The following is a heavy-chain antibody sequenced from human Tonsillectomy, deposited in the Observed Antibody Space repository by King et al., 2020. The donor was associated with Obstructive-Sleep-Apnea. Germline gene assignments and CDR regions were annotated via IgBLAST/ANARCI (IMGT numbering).Heavy chain of an antibody. J-gene: IGHJ4*02. D-gene: IGHD4-11*01. CDR3: TRDVTFDY. CDR2: IGTAGDT. CDR1: GFTFSSYD. V-gene: IGHV3-13*01. Sequence: VQLVESGGGLVQPGGSLRLSCAASGFTFSSYDMHWVRHVTGKGLEWVSAIGTAGDTYYPGSVKGRFTISRENAKNSLYLHMNNLRAGDTAVYYCTRDVTFDYWGQGTLVTVSS.